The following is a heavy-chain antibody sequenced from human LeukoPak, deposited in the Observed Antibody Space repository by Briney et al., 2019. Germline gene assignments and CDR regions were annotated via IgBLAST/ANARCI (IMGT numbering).Heavy chain of an antibody. V-gene: IGHV3-7*05. CDR2: IKQDGSEK. J-gene: IGHJ6*02. Sequence: GGSLRLSCTASGFTFSSYWMSWVRQTPEKGLEWVANIKQDGSEKVYVDSVKGRFTISRDNAKSSLYLQMSGLRAEDTAVYYCARDPYSSSCSYGMDVWGQGTTVTSSS. CDR1: GFTFSSYW. CDR3: ARDPYSSSCSYGMDV. D-gene: IGHD6-13*01.